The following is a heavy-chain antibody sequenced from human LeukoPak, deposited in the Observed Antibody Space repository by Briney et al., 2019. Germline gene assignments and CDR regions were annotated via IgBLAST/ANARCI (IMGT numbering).Heavy chain of an antibody. V-gene: IGHV4-59*08. CDR2: IYYSGST. D-gene: IGHD5-24*01. CDR3: ARQPDGYNPPFDY. CDR1: GGSISSYY. Sequence: PSETLSLTCTVSGGSISSYYWNWIRQPPGKGLEWIGYIYYSGSTNYNPSLKSRVTISVDTSKNQFSLKLSSVTAADTAVYYCARQPDGYNPPFDYWGQGTLVTVSS. J-gene: IGHJ4*02.